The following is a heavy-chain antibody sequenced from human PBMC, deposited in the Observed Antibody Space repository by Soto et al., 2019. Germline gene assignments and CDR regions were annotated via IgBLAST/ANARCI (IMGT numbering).Heavy chain of an antibody. CDR2: IYYSGST. Sequence: PSGTLSLTFTVSGGAINRYYCSWIRQPPGKGLEWIGYIYYSGSTNYNPSLKSRVTISVDTSKNQVSPTLSSVTAADTAVYYCARAPRGNYGYPSSFDYWGQGTLVTVSS. D-gene: IGHD3-10*01. CDR1: GGAINRYY. J-gene: IGHJ4*02. CDR3: ARAPRGNYGYPSSFDY. V-gene: IGHV4-59*01.